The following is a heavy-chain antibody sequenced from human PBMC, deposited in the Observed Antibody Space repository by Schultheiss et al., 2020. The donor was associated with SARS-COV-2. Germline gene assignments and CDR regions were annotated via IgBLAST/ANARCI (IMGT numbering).Heavy chain of an antibody. V-gene: IGHV3-23*01. D-gene: IGHD3-3*01. Sequence: GESLKISCAASGFTFSSYAMSWVRQAPGKGLEWVSAISGSGGSTYYADSVKGRFTISRDNSKNTLYLQMNSLRAEDTAVYYCASGGDDFWSGPNDYWGQGTLVTVSS. CDR3: ASGGDDFWSGPNDY. CDR2: ISGSGGST. J-gene: IGHJ4*02. CDR1: GFTFSSYA.